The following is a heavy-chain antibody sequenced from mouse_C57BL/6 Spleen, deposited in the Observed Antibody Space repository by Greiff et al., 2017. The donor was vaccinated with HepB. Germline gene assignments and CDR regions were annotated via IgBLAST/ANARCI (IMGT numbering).Heavy chain of an antibody. CDR1: GYNFTSDG. J-gene: IGHJ3*01. CDR2: IYPRSGNT. V-gene: IGHV1-81*01. D-gene: IGHD4-1*01. Sequence: VQRVESGAELARPGASVKLSCKASGYNFTSDGISWVKQRPGQGLEWIGEIYPRSGNTEYNEKFKGKATLTADKSSSTAYMELRSLTSEDSAVYFCARSWELGQFAYWGQGTLVTVSA. CDR3: ARSWELGQFAY.